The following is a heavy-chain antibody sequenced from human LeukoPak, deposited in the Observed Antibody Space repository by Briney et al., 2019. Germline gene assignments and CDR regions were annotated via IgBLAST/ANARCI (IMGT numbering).Heavy chain of an antibody. D-gene: IGHD3-9*01. Sequence: GESLRLSCVASGLTFSGYRMNWVRQAPGKGLEWVSSISGSSSYIYYADSVKGRFTVSRDNARNSLYLQMDSLRADDTAIYYCARLGLQYFDSDAFDLWGQGTMVTVSS. CDR2: ISGSSSYI. J-gene: IGHJ3*01. CDR3: ARLGLQYFDSDAFDL. V-gene: IGHV3-21*01. CDR1: GLTFSGYR.